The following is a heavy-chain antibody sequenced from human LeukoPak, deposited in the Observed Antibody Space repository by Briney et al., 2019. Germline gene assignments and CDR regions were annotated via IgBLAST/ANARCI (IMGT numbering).Heavy chain of an antibody. J-gene: IGHJ6*02. Sequence: ASVKVSCKASGYTFTSYYMHWVRQAPGQGLEWMGIINPSGGSTSYAQKFQGRVTMTRDTSTSTVYMELSSLRSEDTAVYYCARDIVATPGYYGMDVWGQGTTVTVSS. CDR2: INPSGGST. V-gene: IGHV1-46*01. CDR3: ARDIVATPGYYGMDV. CDR1: GYTFTSYY. D-gene: IGHD5-12*01.